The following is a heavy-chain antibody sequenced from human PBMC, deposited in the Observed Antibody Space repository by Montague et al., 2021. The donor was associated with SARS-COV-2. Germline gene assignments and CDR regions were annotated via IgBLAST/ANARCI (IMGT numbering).Heavy chain of an antibody. CDR2: IHHGGST. CDR3: ARLRDGVVPSPILGVGPDYSYYYMDV. Sequence: SETLSLTCAVHGGSFSTYSWNWIRQPPGKGLEWIGEIHHGGSTNYNPSLKSRVTISADTSKNQFSLKLTSVAAADTAVYYCARLRDGVVPSPILGVGPDYSYYYMDVWGKGTTVTVSS. CDR1: GGSFSTYS. D-gene: IGHD2-2*02. J-gene: IGHJ6*03. V-gene: IGHV4-34*01.